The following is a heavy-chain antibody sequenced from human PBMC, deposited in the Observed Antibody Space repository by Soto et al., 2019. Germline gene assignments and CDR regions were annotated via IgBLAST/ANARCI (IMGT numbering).Heavy chain of an antibody. CDR3: AKDHLLVEDRSYYYYYGMDV. Sequence: PSEPLSLTCTVSGGSISSYCWSWIRQPPGKGLEWIGYIYYSGSTNYNPSLKSRVTISVDTSKNQFSLKLSSVTAADTAVYYCAKDHLLVEDRSYYYYYGMDVWGQGTTVTVSS. J-gene: IGHJ6*02. D-gene: IGHD6-6*01. V-gene: IGHV4-59*01. CDR2: IYYSGST. CDR1: GGSISSYC.